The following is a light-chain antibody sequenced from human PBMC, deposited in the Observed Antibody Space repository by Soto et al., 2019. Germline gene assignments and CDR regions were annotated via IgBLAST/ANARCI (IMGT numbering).Light chain of an antibody. CDR3: PSYDSSLSGYV. CDR1: SSNIGAGYD. J-gene: IGLJ1*01. Sequence: QSVLTRPPSVSGAPGQRVTISCTGSSSNIGAGYDVHWYQQLPGTAPKLLIYGNSNRPSGVPDRFSGSKSGTSVSLAITGLEAEDQVDHYCPSYDSSLSGYVFGSGTKVTVL. V-gene: IGLV1-40*01. CDR2: GNS.